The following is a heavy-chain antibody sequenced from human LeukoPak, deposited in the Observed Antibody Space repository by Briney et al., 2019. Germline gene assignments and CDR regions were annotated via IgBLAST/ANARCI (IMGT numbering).Heavy chain of an antibody. CDR1: GGSFSGYY. CDR3: ARRASIVGATDY. Sequence: SETLSLTCAVYGGSFSGYYWSWIRQPPGKGLEWIGEINHSGSTNYNPSLKSRVTISVDKSKNQFSLKLSSVTAADTAVYYCARRASIVGATDYWGQGTLVTVSS. J-gene: IGHJ4*02. V-gene: IGHV4-34*01. CDR2: INHSGST. D-gene: IGHD1-26*01.